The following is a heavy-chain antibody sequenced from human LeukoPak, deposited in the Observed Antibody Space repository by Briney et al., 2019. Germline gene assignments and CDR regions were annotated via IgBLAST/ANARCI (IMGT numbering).Heavy chain of an antibody. Sequence: GGSLRLSCAASGFTFSTYTMNWVRQAPGKGLEWVSSISSRSSYIYYADSVKGRFTISRDSAKNSLFLQMNSLRAEDTAVYYCARVVTVAWSERRPGYYYMDVWGKGTTVTVSS. J-gene: IGHJ6*03. CDR1: GFTFSTYT. V-gene: IGHV3-21*01. CDR3: ARVVTVAWSERRPGYYYMDV. CDR2: ISSRSSYI. D-gene: IGHD1-1*01.